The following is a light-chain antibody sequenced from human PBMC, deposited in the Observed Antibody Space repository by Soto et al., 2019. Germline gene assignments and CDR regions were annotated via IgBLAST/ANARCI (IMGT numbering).Light chain of an antibody. J-gene: IGKJ1*01. CDR1: QSLYNSNNKNF. CDR3: QQYSSPLWT. CDR2: WAS. V-gene: IGKV4-1*01. Sequence: DIVMTQSPDSLAVSLGGRATINCRSSQSLYNSNNKNFLAWYQHKPGQPPKLLIYWASTREPGVPDRFTGSGSGTDFTLTISSLQAEDVAVYYCQQYSSPLWTFGQGTKVEIK.